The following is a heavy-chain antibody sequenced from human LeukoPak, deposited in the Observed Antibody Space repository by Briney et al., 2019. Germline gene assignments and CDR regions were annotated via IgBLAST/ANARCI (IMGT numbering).Heavy chain of an antibody. D-gene: IGHD3-22*01. Sequence: SETLSLTCSVSGGSSSSYYWSWIRQPPGKGLEWIGYIYYSGSTNYNPSLKSRVTISVDTSKNQFSLKLSSVTAADTAVYYCARGDSGSYYDSSGSISYYFDYWGQGTLVTVSS. CDR2: IYYSGST. J-gene: IGHJ4*02. CDR1: GGSSSSYY. V-gene: IGHV4-59*01. CDR3: ARGDSGSYYDSSGSISYYFDY.